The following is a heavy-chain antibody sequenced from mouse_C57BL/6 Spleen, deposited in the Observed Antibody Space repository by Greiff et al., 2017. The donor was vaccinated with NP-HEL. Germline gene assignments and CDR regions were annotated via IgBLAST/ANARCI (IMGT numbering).Heavy chain of an antibody. CDR2: IDPETGGT. Sequence: HVQLQQSGAELVRPGASVTLSCKASGYTFTDYEMHWVKQTPVHGLEWIGAIDPETGGTAYNQKFKGKAILTADKSSSTAYMELRSLTSEDSAVYYCTRHGNYAFYAMDYWGQGTSVTVSS. CDR3: TRHGNYAFYAMDY. J-gene: IGHJ4*01. CDR1: GYTFTDYE. V-gene: IGHV1-15*01. D-gene: IGHD2-1*01.